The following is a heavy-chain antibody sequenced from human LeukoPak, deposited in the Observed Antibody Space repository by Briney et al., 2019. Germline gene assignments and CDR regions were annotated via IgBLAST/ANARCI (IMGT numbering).Heavy chain of an antibody. CDR1: GFTFSSYW. CDR2: IKQDGSEK. CDR3: ARGLLYYYDSSDAFDI. D-gene: IGHD3-22*01. V-gene: IGHV3-7*04. Sequence: TGGSLRLSCAASGFTFSSYWMSWVRQAPGKGLEWVANIKQDGSEKYYVDSVKGRFTISRDNAKNSLYLQMNSLRAEDTAVYYCARGLLYYYDSSDAFDIWGQGTTVTVSS. J-gene: IGHJ3*02.